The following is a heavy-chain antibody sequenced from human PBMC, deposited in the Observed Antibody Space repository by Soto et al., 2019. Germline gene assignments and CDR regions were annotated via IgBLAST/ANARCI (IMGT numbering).Heavy chain of an antibody. CDR1: GYSFTSYW. CDR2: IYPGDSDT. D-gene: IGHD3-3*01. Sequence: GESLKISCKGSGYSFTSYWIGWVRQMPGKGLEWMGIIYPGDSDTRYSPSFQGQVTISADKSISTAYLQWSSLKASDTAMYYCARQAIFGVVPYYMDVWGKGTTVTVSS. CDR3: ARQAIFGVVPYYMDV. J-gene: IGHJ6*03. V-gene: IGHV5-51*01.